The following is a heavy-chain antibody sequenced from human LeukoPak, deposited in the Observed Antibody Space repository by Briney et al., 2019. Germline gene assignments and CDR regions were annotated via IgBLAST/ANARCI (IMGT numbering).Heavy chain of an antibody. CDR3: ARDPPGLTLGSPGDY. D-gene: IGHD3-16*01. CDR2: ISANNGDT. V-gene: IGHV1-18*01. Sequence: GASVKVSCKASGYTFTSYGIAWVRQAPGQGLQWMGWISANNGDTSYSQKLQGRVTMTTDTSTNTAYMELRSLTSDDTAAYYCARDPPGLTLGSPGDYWGQGTLVIVSS. CDR1: GYTFTSYG. J-gene: IGHJ4*02.